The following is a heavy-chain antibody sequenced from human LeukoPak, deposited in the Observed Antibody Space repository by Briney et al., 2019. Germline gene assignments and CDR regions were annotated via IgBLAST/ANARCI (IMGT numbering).Heavy chain of an antibody. V-gene: IGHV4-30-4*01. CDR1: GGSISSGDYY. Sequence: SETLSLTCTVSGGSISSGDYYWSWIRQPPGKGLEWIGYIYYSGSTYYNPSLKSRVTISVDTSKNQFSLKLSSVTAADTAVYYCASRTRGIAARGVDYWGQGTLVTVSS. J-gene: IGHJ4*02. CDR3: ASRTRGIAARGVDY. CDR2: IYYSGST. D-gene: IGHD6-6*01.